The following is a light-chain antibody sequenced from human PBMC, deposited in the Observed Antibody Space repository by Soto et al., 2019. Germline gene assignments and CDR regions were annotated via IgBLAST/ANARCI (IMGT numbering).Light chain of an antibody. CDR3: SSYAGSNNFVV. CDR1: SSDVGGYNY. V-gene: IGLV2-8*01. CDR2: EVS. Sequence: QSVLTQPPSASGCPGQSVTISCTGTSSDVGGYNYVSWYQQHPGKAPKLMIYEVSKRPSGVPDRFSGSKSGNTASLTVSGLQAEDEADYYCSSYAGSNNFVVFGGGTKVTVL. J-gene: IGLJ2*01.